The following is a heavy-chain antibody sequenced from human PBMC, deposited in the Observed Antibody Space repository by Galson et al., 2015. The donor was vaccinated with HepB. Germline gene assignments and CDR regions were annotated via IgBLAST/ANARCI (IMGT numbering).Heavy chain of an antibody. CDR1: GFIFSNYN. CDR2: ITNSDSTI. Sequence: SLRLSCAASGFIFSNYNMNWVRQAPGKGLEWVSYITNSDSTIYYADSVKGRFTISRDNAKNSLFLQMHSLRAEDTAVYYCVRTMYFDVLAAPRPTTGFAFDVWGLGTLVTVSS. CDR3: VRTMYFDVLAAPRPTTGFAFDV. D-gene: IGHD3-9*01. V-gene: IGHV3-48*01. J-gene: IGHJ3*01.